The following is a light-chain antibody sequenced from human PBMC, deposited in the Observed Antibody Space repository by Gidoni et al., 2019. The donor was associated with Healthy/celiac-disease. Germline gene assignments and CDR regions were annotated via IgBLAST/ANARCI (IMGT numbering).Light chain of an antibody. CDR3: QQYNSYPPFT. V-gene: IGKV1-5*03. CDR2: KAS. J-gene: IGKJ3*01. CDR1: QSISSW. Sequence: DIQMTQSPSTLSASVGDRVTITCRASQSISSWLAWYQQKPGKAPKLLIYKASSLESGVPSRFSGSGSGTEFTLTISSLQPDDFATYYCQQYNSYPPFTFXPXTKVXIK.